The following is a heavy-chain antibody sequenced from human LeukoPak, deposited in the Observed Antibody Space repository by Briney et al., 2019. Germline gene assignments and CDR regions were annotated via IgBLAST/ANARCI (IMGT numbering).Heavy chain of an antibody. CDR3: ARGQVWCGELLPSGAFDI. V-gene: IGHV4-31*03. CDR1: GGSISSGGYY. D-gene: IGHD3-10*01. CDR2: MYYSGST. J-gene: IGHJ3*02. Sequence: PSETLSLTCTVSGGSISSGGYYWSWIRQHPGKGLEWIGYMYYSGSTYYNPSLKSRVTISVDTSKNQFSLKLSSVTAADTAVYYCARGQVWCGELLPSGAFDIWGQGTMVTVSS.